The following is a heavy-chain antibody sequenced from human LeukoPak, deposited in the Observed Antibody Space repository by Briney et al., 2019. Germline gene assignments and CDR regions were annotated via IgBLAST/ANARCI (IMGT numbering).Heavy chain of an antibody. D-gene: IGHD3/OR15-3a*01. CDR2: IYYSGTT. J-gene: IGHJ6*03. CDR1: GGSMSSYY. V-gene: IGHV4-59*01. Sequence: SETLSLNCTVSGGSMSSYYWSWIRQPPGKGLEWIGYIYYSGTTNYNPSLKSRVTISADTSKNQFSLKLSSVTAADTAVYYCARDQGWTGSGGNHMDVWGKGTTVTVSS. CDR3: ARDQGWTGSGGNHMDV.